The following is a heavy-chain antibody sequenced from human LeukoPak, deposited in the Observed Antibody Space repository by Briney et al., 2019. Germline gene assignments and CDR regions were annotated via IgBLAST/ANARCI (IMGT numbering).Heavy chain of an antibody. Sequence: ASVKVSCKASGYTFSGYYIHWVRQAPGQGLEWMGWINPNSGATKYAQKFQGRVTMTRDTSISTAYMELSSLRSDDTVVYYCARYCSSTSCYFDPYAFDIWGQGTMVTVSS. D-gene: IGHD2-2*01. CDR2: INPNSGAT. J-gene: IGHJ3*02. CDR3: ARYCSSTSCYFDPYAFDI. V-gene: IGHV1-2*02. CDR1: GYTFSGYY.